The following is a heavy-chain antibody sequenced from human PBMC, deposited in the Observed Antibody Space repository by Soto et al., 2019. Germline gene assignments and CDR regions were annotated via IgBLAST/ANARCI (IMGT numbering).Heavy chain of an antibody. V-gene: IGHV1-2*02. CDR1: GYTFTGYY. CDR2: INPNSGGT. J-gene: IGHJ6*02. CDR3: ARDLRLGYCSSTSCSPHYYYYGMDV. Sequence: ASVKVSCKASGYTFTGYYMHWVRQAPGQGLEWMGWINPNSGGTNYAQKFQGRVTMTRDTSISTAYMELSRLRSDDTAVYYCARDLRLGYCSSTSCSPHYYYYGMDVWGQGTMVTVSS. D-gene: IGHD2-2*01.